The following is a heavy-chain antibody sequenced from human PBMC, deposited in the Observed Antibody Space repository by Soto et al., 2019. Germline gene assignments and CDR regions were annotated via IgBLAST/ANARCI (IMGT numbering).Heavy chain of an antibody. V-gene: IGHV5-51*03. D-gene: IGHD6-6*01. CDR1: GYSFTSYW. CDR2: IYPGDSDT. CDR3: ATTREGQLAAFDI. J-gene: IGHJ3*02. Sequence: PGVSLKSSGNGSGYSFTSYWSGWGRQMPGKGLEWMGIIYPGDSDTRYSPSFQGQVTISADKSISTAYLQWSSLKASDTAMYYCATTREGQLAAFDIWGQGTMVTVSS.